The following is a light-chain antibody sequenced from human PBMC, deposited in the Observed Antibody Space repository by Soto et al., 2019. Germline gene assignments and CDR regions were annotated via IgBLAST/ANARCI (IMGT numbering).Light chain of an antibody. J-gene: IGKJ1*01. CDR3: QQYNNWPPGT. CDR2: GAS. V-gene: IGKV3-15*01. CDR1: QSVSSN. Sequence: EIVMTQSPATLSVSPGERATLSCRASQSVSSNLAWYQHKPGQAPRLLIYGASTRAAGIPARFSGSGSGTEFTLTISSLQSEDFAVYYCQQYNNWPPGTFGHGTKVEIK.